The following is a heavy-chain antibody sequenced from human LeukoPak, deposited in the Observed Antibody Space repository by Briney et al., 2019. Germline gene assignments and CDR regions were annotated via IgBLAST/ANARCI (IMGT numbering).Heavy chain of an antibody. J-gene: IGHJ3*02. V-gene: IGHV3-30*01. CDR1: GFTFSSYA. D-gene: IGHD2-21*02. CDR2: ISYDGSNK. CDR3: AGTYCGGDCYAAAFDI. Sequence: GGSLRLSCAASGFTFSSYAMHWVRQAPGKGPEWVAVISYDGSNKYYADSVKGRFTISRDNSKNTLYLQMNSLRAEDTAVYYCAGTYCGGDCYAAAFDIWGQGTMVTVSS.